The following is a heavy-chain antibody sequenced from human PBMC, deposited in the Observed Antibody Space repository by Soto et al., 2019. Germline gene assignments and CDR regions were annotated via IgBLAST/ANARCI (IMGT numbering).Heavy chain of an antibody. Sequence: SGPTLVNPTQTLTLTCTFSGFSLSTSGVGVGWIRQPPGKALEWLALIYWDDDKRYSPSLKSRLTITKDTSKNQVVLTMTNMDPVDTATYYCAHPVLYSSSWYGADYFDYWGQGTLVTVSS. J-gene: IGHJ4*02. D-gene: IGHD6-13*01. CDR1: GFSLSTSGVG. CDR2: IYWDDDK. V-gene: IGHV2-5*02. CDR3: AHPVLYSSSWYGADYFDY.